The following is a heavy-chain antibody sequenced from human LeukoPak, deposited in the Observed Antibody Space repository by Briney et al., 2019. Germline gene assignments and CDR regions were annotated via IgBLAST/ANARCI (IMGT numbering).Heavy chain of an antibody. D-gene: IGHD2-15*01. CDR1: GFTFDDYA. J-gene: IGHJ3*02. Sequence: PGGSLRLSCAASGFTFDDYAMHWVRQAPGKGLEWVSGISWNSGSIGYADSVKGRFTISRDNAMNSLYLQMNSLRAEDTALYYCAKDMGVVVAATAGLDIWGQGTMVTVSS. CDR3: AKDMGVVVAATAGLDI. CDR2: ISWNSGSI. V-gene: IGHV3-9*01.